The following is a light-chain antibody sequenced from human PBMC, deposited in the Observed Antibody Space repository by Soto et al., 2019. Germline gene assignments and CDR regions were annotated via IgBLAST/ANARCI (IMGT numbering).Light chain of an antibody. CDR3: SSFRASAHVV. CDR1: SSDVGGYNL. CDR2: DVS. V-gene: IGLV2-14*03. J-gene: IGLJ2*01. Sequence: QSVLSQPASVSGSPGQSITISCTGTSSDVGGYNLVSWYQQHPGKAPKLMIYDVSNRPSGVSNRFSGSKSGNTASLTISGLQAEDEAAYYCSSFRASAHVVFGGGTQLTVL.